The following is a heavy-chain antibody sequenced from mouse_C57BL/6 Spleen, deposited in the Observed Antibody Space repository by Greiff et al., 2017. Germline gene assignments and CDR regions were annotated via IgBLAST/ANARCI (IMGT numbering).Heavy chain of an antibody. J-gene: IGHJ3*01. V-gene: IGHV5-6*01. CDR1: GFTFSSYG. D-gene: IGHD4-1*01. CDR3: ARLGLAWFAY. Sequence: EVQLVESGGDLVKPGGSLKLSCAASGFTFSSYGMSWVRQTPDKRLEWVPTISSGGSYTYYPDSVKGRFTISRDNAKNTLYLQMSSLKSEDTAMYYCARLGLAWFAYWGQGTLVTVSA. CDR2: ISSGGSYT.